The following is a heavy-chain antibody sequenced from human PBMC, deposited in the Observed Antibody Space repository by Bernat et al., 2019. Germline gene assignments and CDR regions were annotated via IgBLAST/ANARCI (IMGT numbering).Heavy chain of an antibody. V-gene: IGHV3-11*01. D-gene: IGHD4-11*01. J-gene: IGHJ6*02. Sequence: QVQLVESGGGLVKPGGSLRLSCAASGFTFSDYYMSWIRQAPGKGLEWVSYISSSGSTIYYADAVKGRFTISRENAKNSLYLQMNSLRAEDTAVYYCARDLEMTTVTRGSYYYYYGMDVWGQGTTVTVSS. CDR1: GFTFSDYY. CDR2: ISSSGSTI. CDR3: ARDLEMTTVTRGSYYYYYGMDV.